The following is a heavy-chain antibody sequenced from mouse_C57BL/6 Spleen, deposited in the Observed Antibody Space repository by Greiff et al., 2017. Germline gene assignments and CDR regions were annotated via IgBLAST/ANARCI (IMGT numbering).Heavy chain of an antibody. J-gene: IGHJ2*01. CDR3: ARGGPDYYGSSYLDY. V-gene: IGHV5-4*01. CDR2: ISDGGSYT. D-gene: IGHD1-1*01. CDR1: GFTFSSYA. Sequence: EVQLVESGGGLVKPGGSLKLSCAASGFTFSSYAMSWVRQTPEKRLEWVATISDGGSYTYYPDNVKGRFTISRDNAKNNLYLQMSHLKSEDTAMYYCARGGPDYYGSSYLDYWGQGTTLTVSS.